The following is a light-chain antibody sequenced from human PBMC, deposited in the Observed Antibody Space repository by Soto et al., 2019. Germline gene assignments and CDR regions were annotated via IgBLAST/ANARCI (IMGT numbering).Light chain of an antibody. Sequence: QSVLTQPPSVSGAPGQRVTISCTGNSSNIGAGYDVHWYQQLPGTAPKLLIYGNNNRPSGVPDRFSGSKSGTSASLAITGLQAEDEGDYYCQSYDSSLSGSGVFCGGTKLTVL. CDR1: SSNIGAGYD. V-gene: IGLV1-40*01. CDR3: QSYDSSLSGSGV. J-gene: IGLJ2*01. CDR2: GNN.